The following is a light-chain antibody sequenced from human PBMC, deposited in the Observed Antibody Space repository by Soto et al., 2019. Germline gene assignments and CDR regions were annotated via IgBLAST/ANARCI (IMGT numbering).Light chain of an antibody. J-gene: IGKJ1*01. CDR3: QQYNSYPT. V-gene: IGKV1-5*03. CDR2: KAS. CDR1: QSISSW. Sequence: DIQMTQSPSTLSASVGERVTITCRASQSISSWLAWYQQKPGKAPKLLIYKASSLESGVPSRFSGSGYGTEFTITISSLQPDDFATYYCQQYNSYPTFGQGTKVEIK.